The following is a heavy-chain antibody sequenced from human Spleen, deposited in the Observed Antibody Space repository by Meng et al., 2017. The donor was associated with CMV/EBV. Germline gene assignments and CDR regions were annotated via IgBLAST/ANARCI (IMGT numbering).Heavy chain of an antibody. CDR3: ARSSSIDGSDYYYGMDV. V-gene: IGHV2-70*20. CDR2: IDWDDDK. CDR1: GFSLTTSGMC. Sequence: SGPTLVKPTQTLTLTCTFSGFSLTTSGMCVSWVHQPPGKALEWLAFIDWDDDKYYSPSLKTRLTISKDTSKNEVVLTMTNMDPVDTATYYCARSSSIDGSDYYYGMDVWGQGTTVTVSS. J-gene: IGHJ6*02. D-gene: IGHD6-6*01.